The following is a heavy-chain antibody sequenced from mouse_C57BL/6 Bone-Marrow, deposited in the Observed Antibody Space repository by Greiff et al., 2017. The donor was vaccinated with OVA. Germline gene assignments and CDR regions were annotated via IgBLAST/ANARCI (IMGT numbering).Heavy chain of an antibody. CDR1: GYSITNGNHC. Sequence: VQLQQSGPALVKPSQTVSLTCTVTGYSITNGNHCWNWIRQVSGSKLEWIGYISSSGSTDSNPSLKSRTSTIRDTSKNQLFLQLNSVTTDDIATDYGARGAYYSNYDWYFDVWGTGTTVTVSS. J-gene: IGHJ1*03. CDR3: ARGAYYSNYDWYFDV. CDR2: ISSSGST. D-gene: IGHD2-5*01. V-gene: IGHV3-4*01.